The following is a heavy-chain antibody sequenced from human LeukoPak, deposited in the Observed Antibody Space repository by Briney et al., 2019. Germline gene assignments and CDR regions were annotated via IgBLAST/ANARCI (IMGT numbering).Heavy chain of an antibody. J-gene: IGHJ4*02. CDR3: AREGSYYDFWSGYYPLDY. Sequence: ASVKVSCKASGYTFTSYYMHWVRQAPGQGLEWMGIINPSGGSTSYAQKFQGRVTMTRDTSTSTVYMELSSLRSEDTAVYYCAREGSYYDFWSGYYPLDYWGQGTLVTVSS. V-gene: IGHV1-46*01. CDR2: INPSGGST. CDR1: GYTFTSYY. D-gene: IGHD3-3*01.